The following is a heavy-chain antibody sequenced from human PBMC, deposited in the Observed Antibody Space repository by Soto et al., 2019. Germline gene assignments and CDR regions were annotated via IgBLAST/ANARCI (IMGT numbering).Heavy chain of an antibody. D-gene: IGHD2-2*03. Sequence: GGSLRLSCAASGFTVSSNYMSWVRQAPGKGLEWVSVIYSGGSTYYADSVKGRFTISRDNSKNTLYLQMNSLRAEDTAVYYCARDLTEVGLFDYWGQGTLVTVSS. V-gene: IGHV3-66*01. J-gene: IGHJ4*02. CDR1: GFTVSSNY. CDR3: ARDLTEVGLFDY. CDR2: IYSGGST.